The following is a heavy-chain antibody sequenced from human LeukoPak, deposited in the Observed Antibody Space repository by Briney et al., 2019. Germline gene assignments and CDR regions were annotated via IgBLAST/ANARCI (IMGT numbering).Heavy chain of an antibody. CDR1: GFTFSSYW. J-gene: IGHJ4*02. V-gene: IGHV3-7*01. D-gene: IGHD4-23*01. Sequence: PTGGSLRLSCAASGFTFSSYWMSWVRQAPGKGLEWVANIKQDGSEKYYEDSVKGRFTISRDNAKNSLYLQMNSLRAEDTAVYYCARDDGYGGNPGYFDYWGQGTLVTVSS. CDR2: IKQDGSEK. CDR3: ARDDGYGGNPGYFDY.